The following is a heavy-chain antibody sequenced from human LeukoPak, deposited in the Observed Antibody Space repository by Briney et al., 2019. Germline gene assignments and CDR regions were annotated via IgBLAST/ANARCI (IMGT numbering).Heavy chain of an antibody. J-gene: IGHJ4*02. V-gene: IGHV3-48*01. D-gene: IGHD5-24*01. CDR3: ARDYKYAFDN. CDR2: IGIDSGNT. Sequence: GGSLRLSCAASGFTFSDYSMNWVRQAPGKGLEWISYIGIDSGNTNYADSVKGRFTISGDKAKNPLYLQMNSLRVENTAVYYCARDYKYAFDNWGQGTLVTVSS. CDR1: GFTFSDYS.